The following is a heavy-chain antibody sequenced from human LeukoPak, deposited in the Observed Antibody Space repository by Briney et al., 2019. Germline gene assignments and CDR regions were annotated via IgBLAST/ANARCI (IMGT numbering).Heavy chain of an antibody. D-gene: IGHD2-2*01. J-gene: IGHJ4*02. Sequence: PSQTLSLXCTVSGGSISSGDYYWSWIRQPPGKGLEWIGYIYYSGSTYYNPSLKSRVTISVDTSKNQFSLKLSSVTAADTAVYYCAREAPQLRLFDYWGQGTLVTVSS. CDR1: GGSISSGDYY. CDR2: IYYSGST. CDR3: AREAPQLRLFDY. V-gene: IGHV4-30-4*08.